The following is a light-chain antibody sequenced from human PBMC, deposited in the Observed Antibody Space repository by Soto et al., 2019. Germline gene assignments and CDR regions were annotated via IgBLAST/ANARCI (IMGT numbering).Light chain of an antibody. Sequence: SYVLTQPPSVSVAPGKTASITCGGNDIGSKSVHWYQQKPGLAPVLVICYDSDRPSGIPERFSGSNSGNTATLTISRVEAGDEADYYCQVCDSSSALNLVVFGGGTKLTVL. CDR2: YDS. CDR1: DIGSKS. CDR3: QVCDSSSALNLVV. V-gene: IGLV3-21*04. J-gene: IGLJ2*01.